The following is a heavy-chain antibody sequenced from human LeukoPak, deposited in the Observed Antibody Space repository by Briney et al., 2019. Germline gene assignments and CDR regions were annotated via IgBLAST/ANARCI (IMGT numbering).Heavy chain of an antibody. V-gene: IGHV4-39*01. Sequence: SETLSLTCTVSGGSISSSHNYWAWIRQPPRKGLEWIGNIDYSGSTYYNPSLKSRVTISIDTSKSHFSLKLSSVTAADTAVYYCARQSGSHWFVPSIDYWGQGTLVTLSS. J-gene: IGHJ4*02. CDR2: IDYSGST. CDR1: GGSISSSHNY. D-gene: IGHD1-26*01. CDR3: ARQSGSHWFVPSIDY.